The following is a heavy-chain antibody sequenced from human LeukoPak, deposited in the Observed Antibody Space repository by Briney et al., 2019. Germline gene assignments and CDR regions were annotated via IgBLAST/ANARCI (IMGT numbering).Heavy chain of an antibody. V-gene: IGHV3-66*01. CDR3: ARTPLSIAVAVDY. CDR1: GFTVSSNY. Sequence: GGSLRLSCAASGFTVSSNYMSWVRQAPGKGLEWVSVIYSGGSTYYADSVKGRFTISRDNAKNSLYLQMNSLRAEDTAVYYCARTPLSIAVAVDYWGQGTLVTVSS. J-gene: IGHJ4*02. D-gene: IGHD6-19*01. CDR2: IYSGGST.